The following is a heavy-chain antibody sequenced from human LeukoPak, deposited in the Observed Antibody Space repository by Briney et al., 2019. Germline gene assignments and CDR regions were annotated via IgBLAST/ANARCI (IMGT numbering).Heavy chain of an antibody. J-gene: IGHJ6*03. CDR1: GFTFRNHG. CDR2: IWSDGNNR. CDR3: AKDPGASVSGFHMDV. D-gene: IGHD2-8*02. V-gene: IGHV3-30*02. Sequence: GGSLRLSCAASGFTFRNHGMHWVRQATGKGLEWVSFIWSDGNNRFYADSVKGRFTIPRDNSKNMLYLQMDTLRAEDTALYYCAKDPGASVSGFHMDVWGKGTTVIVSS.